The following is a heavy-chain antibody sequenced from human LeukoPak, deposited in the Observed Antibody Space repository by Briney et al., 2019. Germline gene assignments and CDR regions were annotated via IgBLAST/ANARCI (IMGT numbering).Heavy chain of an antibody. CDR3: AKSGQRRCSGGSCYPYYFDY. V-gene: IGHV3-7*02. J-gene: IGHJ4*02. Sequence: GGSLRLSCAASGFTFSDYWMSWVRQAPGKGLEWVANIQQDGSEKYYLDSVKGRFTISRDNAKKSLFLQVSSLRAEDTAVYYCAKSGQRRCSGGSCYPYYFDYWGQGTLVTVSS. CDR1: GFTFSDYW. D-gene: IGHD2-15*01. CDR2: IQQDGSEK.